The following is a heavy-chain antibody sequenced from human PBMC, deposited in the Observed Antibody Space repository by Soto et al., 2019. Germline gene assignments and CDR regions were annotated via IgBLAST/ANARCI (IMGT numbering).Heavy chain of an antibody. CDR2: IIPILGIA. D-gene: IGHD2-2*01. V-gene: IGHV1-69*02. CDR3: ARFSEYQLPPFDYYYYMDV. Sequence: QVQLVQSGAEVKKPGSSVKVSCKASGGTFSSYTISWVRQAPGQGLEWMGRIIPILGIANYAQKFQGRVTITADKSTSTAYMELSSLRSEDTAVYYCARFSEYQLPPFDYYYYMDVWGKGTTVTVSS. CDR1: GGTFSSYT. J-gene: IGHJ6*03.